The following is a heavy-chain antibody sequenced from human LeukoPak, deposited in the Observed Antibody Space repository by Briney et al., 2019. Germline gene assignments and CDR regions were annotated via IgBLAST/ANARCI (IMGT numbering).Heavy chain of an antibody. Sequence: GGSLRLSCAASGCTFTSYTMNWVRQAPGKGLEWVSYITSSSSTIYYADSVKGRFTMSRYNAENSLYLQMNSLSAEDTAVYYCARNFDSWGQGTLVTVSS. V-gene: IGHV3-48*01. D-gene: IGHD2/OR15-2a*01. CDR1: GCTFTSYT. CDR3: ARNFDS. CDR2: ITSSSSTI. J-gene: IGHJ4*02.